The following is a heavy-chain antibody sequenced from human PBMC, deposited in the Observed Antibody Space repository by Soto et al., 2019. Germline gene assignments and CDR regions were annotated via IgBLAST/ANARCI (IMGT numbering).Heavy chain of an antibody. CDR3: AKVRSHKNVLMVYAILDAFDY. CDR2: ISGSGGST. J-gene: IGHJ4*02. D-gene: IGHD2-8*01. V-gene: IGHV3-23*01. CDR1: GFTFSSYA. Sequence: GGSLRLSCAASGFTFSSYAMSWVRQAPGKGLEWVSAISGSGGSTYYADSVKGRFTISRDNSKNTLYLQMNSLRAEDTAVYYCAKVRSHKNVLMVYAILDAFDYWGQGTLVTVSS.